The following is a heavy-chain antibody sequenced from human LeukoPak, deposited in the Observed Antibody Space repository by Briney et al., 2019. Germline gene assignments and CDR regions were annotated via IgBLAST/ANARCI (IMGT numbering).Heavy chain of an antibody. CDR2: IYSGDRR. CDR1: GLSVRGSY. D-gene: IGHD6-13*01. V-gene: IGHV3-53*01. CDR3: TRDLTGTTWSENDY. Sequence: GGSLRLSCEVSGLSVRGSYMSWVRQAPGKGLEWVSVIYSGDRRYYADSVKGRFTISRDTSKNTLYQQMNNLRADDTTRYYCTRDLTGTTWSENDYWGQGTLVTISS. J-gene: IGHJ4*02.